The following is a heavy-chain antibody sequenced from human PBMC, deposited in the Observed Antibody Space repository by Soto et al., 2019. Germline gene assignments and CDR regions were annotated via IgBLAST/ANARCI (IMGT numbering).Heavy chain of an antibody. Sequence: PSETLSLTCAVYGGSFIGYYWSWIRQPPGKGLEWIGEINHSGSTNYNPSLKSRVTISVDTSKNQFSLKLSSVTAADTAVYYCARGKSYDYVWGSYRYSSPYFDYWGQGTLVTVSS. V-gene: IGHV4-34*01. CDR3: ARGKSYDYVWGSYRYSSPYFDY. J-gene: IGHJ4*02. CDR1: GGSFIGYY. D-gene: IGHD3-16*02. CDR2: INHSGST.